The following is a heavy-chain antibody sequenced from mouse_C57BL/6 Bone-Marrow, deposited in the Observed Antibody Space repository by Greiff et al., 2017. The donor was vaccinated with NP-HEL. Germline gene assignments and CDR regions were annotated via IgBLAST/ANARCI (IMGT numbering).Heavy chain of an antibody. Sequence: QVQLKESGPGLVQPSQSLSITCTVSGFSLTSYGVHWVRQSPGKGLEWLGVIWRGGSTDYNAAFMSRLSITKDNSKSQVFFKMNSLQADDTAIYYCAKAYYSNSAWFAYWGQGTLVTVSA. D-gene: IGHD2-5*01. J-gene: IGHJ3*01. CDR2: IWRGGST. CDR1: GFSLTSYG. CDR3: AKAYYSNSAWFAY. V-gene: IGHV2-5*01.